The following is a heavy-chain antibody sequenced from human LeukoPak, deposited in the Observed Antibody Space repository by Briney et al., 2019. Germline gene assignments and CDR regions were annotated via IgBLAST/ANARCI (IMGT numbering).Heavy chain of an antibody. Sequence: SETLSLTCTVSGGSISSYYWSWIRQPPGKGLEWIGYIYYSGSTNYNPSLKSRVTISVDTSKNQFSLKLSSVTAADTAVYYCARGYYDSSGYIGDYYYYYMDVWGKGTTVTISS. V-gene: IGHV4-59*01. J-gene: IGHJ6*03. CDR2: IYYSGST. CDR3: ARGYYDSSGYIGDYYYYYMDV. D-gene: IGHD3-22*01. CDR1: GGSISSYY.